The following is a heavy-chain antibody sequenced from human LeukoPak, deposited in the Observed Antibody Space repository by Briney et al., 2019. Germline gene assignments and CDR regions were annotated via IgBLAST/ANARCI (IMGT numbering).Heavy chain of an antibody. V-gene: IGHV1-46*01. D-gene: IGHD3-22*01. J-gene: IGHJ4*02. Sequence: ASVKVSCKASGYTFTSYYMHWVRQAPGQGLEWMGIINLSGGSTSYAQKFQGRVTMTRDTSTSTVYMELSSLRSEDTAVYYCAREPKPNYYDSSGYYLLDYWGQGTLVTVSS. CDR3: AREPKPNYYDSSGYYLLDY. CDR2: INLSGGST. CDR1: GYTFTSYY.